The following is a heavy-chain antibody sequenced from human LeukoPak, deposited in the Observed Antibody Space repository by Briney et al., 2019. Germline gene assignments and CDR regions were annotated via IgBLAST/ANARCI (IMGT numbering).Heavy chain of an antibody. CDR2: INWNGGST. CDR1: GFTFDDYG. J-gene: IGHJ4*02. CDR3: ARDRTIFGVVMIDY. D-gene: IGHD3-3*01. V-gene: IGHV3-20*04. Sequence: PGGSLRLSCAASGFTFDDYGMSWVRQAPGKGLEWVSGINWNGGSTGYADSVKGRFTTSRDNAKNSLYLQMNSLRAEDTALYYCARDRTIFGVVMIDYWGQGTLVTVSS.